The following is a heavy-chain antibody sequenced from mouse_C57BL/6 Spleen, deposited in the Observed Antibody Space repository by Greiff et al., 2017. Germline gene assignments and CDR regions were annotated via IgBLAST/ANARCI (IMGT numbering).Heavy chain of an antibody. CDR1: GYSITSGYD. D-gene: IGHD4-1*01. Sequence: VQLQQSGPGMVKPSQSLSLTCTVTGYSITSGYDWHWIRHFPGNKLEWMGYISYSGSTNYNPSLKSRISITHDTSKNHFFLKLNSVTTDDTATYYCAREGLNWAYFDYWGQGTTLTVSS. J-gene: IGHJ2*01. CDR3: AREGLNWAYFDY. CDR2: ISYSGST. V-gene: IGHV3-1*01.